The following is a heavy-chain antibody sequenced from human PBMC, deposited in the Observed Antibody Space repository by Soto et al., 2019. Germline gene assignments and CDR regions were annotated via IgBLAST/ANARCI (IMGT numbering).Heavy chain of an antibody. CDR3: ARRAYCGGDCYLALEYYFDY. J-gene: IGHJ4*02. D-gene: IGHD2-21*02. Sequence: PGESLKISCNGSGYSFTSYWIGWVRQMPWKGLEWMGIIYPGDSDTRYSPSFQGKVTISADKSISTAYLQWSSLKASDTAMYYCARRAYCGGDCYLALEYYFDYWGQGTLVTVSS. CDR1: GYSFTSYW. V-gene: IGHV5-51*01. CDR2: IYPGDSDT.